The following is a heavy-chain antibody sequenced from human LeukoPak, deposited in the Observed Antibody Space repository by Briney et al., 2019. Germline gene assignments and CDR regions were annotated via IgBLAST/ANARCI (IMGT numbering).Heavy chain of an antibody. Sequence: SETLSLTCTVSGGSISSGGYYWSWIRQHPGKGLEWIGYIYYSGSTYYNPSLKSRVTISVDTSKNQFSLKLSSVTAADTAVYYCARAYKIAVAGTKGWYFDYWGQGTLVTVSS. CDR3: ARAYKIAVAGTKGWYFDY. CDR1: GGSISSGGYY. J-gene: IGHJ4*02. CDR2: IYYSGST. V-gene: IGHV4-31*03. D-gene: IGHD6-19*01.